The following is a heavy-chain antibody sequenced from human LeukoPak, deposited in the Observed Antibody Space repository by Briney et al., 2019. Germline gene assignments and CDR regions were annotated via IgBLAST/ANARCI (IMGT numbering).Heavy chain of an antibody. V-gene: IGHV4-59*01. J-gene: IGHJ2*01. CDR3: ARVLPNYDFWSGYNWYFDL. CDR1: GGSISSYY. Sequence: SETLSLTCTVSGGSISSYYWSWIRQPPGKGLEGSGYIFYSGGTNYNPSLKSRVTISVDTSKNQFSLKLSSVTAADTAVYYCARVLPNYDFWSGYNWYFDLWGRGTLVTVSS. D-gene: IGHD3-3*01. CDR2: IFYSGGT.